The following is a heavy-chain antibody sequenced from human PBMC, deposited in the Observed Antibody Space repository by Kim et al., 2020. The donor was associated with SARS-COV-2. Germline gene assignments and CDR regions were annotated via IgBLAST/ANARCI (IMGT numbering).Heavy chain of an antibody. CDR3: VTKVDASMVADY. V-gene: IGHV3-30*03. D-gene: IGHD5-18*01. J-gene: IGHJ4*02. CDR1: GFTFSSYG. Sequence: GGSLRLSCTVSGFTFSSYGMHWVRQAPGKGLEWVAVISSDGNNRYYADSVKGRFTISRDNSRNTLYLQMDSLREEDTAVFYCVTKVDASMVADYWGQGTLVTVSS. CDR2: ISSDGNNR.